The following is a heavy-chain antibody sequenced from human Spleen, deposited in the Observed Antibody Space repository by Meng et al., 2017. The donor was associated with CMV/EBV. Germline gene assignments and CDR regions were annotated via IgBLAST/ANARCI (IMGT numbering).Heavy chain of an antibody. CDR3: ARDYGSSSSSGMDV. D-gene: IGHD6-6*01. Sequence: ASVKVSCKASGYTFTDYYMHWVRQAPGQGLEWMGWINPNSGGTNYAQKFQGRVTMTRDTSISTAYMELSRLRSDDTAVYYCARDYGSSSSSGMDVWGQGTTVTVSS. CDR2: INPNSGGT. V-gene: IGHV1-2*02. CDR1: GYTFTDYY. J-gene: IGHJ6*02.